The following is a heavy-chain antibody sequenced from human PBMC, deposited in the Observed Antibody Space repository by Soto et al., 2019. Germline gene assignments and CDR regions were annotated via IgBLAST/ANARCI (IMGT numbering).Heavy chain of an antibody. D-gene: IGHD3-3*01. Sequence: ASVKVSCKASGYTFTSYDINWVRQATGQGLGWMGWMNPNSGNTGYAQKFQGRVTMTRNTSISTAYMELSSLRSEDTAVYYCARFGYHVLRFLEWLSPYGMDVWGQGTTVTVSS. V-gene: IGHV1-8*01. J-gene: IGHJ6*02. CDR2: MNPNSGNT. CDR3: ARFGYHVLRFLEWLSPYGMDV. CDR1: GYTFTSYD.